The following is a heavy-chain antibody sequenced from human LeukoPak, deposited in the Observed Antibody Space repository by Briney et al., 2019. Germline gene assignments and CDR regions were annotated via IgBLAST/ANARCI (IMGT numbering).Heavy chain of an antibody. CDR1: GFTFNNYA. CDR2: ISHDGSNK. CDR3: AREGGISIFGVVIN. D-gene: IGHD3-3*01. V-gene: IGHV3-30*04. J-gene: IGHJ4*02. Sequence: GGSLRLSCEASGFTFNNYAMHWVRQAPGKGLEWVAVISHDGSNKYYVDSVKGRFTISRDNSKSTLYLQINSLRAEDTAMYYCAREGGISIFGVVINWGQGTLVTVSS.